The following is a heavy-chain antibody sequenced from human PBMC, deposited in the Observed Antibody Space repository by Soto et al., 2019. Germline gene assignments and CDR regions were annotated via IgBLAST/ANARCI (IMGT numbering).Heavy chain of an antibody. CDR3: ARQYQLLGGFDN. Sequence: SETLSLTCTVSGGSISSSNYYWGWIRQPPGKGLEWIASIYYSGSTYYNPSLKSRVTISLDTSKNQFSLKLRSVTAADTAVYYCARQYQLLGGFDNWGQGTLVTVSS. J-gene: IGHJ4*02. D-gene: IGHD2-2*01. CDR2: IYYSGST. CDR1: GGSISSSNYY. V-gene: IGHV4-39*01.